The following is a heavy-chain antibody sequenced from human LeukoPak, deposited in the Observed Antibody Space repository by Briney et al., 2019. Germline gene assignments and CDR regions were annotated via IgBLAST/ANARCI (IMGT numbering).Heavy chain of an antibody. CDR1: GGSISSNY. D-gene: IGHD3-3*01. CDR2: IYYSGST. J-gene: IGHJ5*02. Sequence: PSETLSLTCTVFGGSISSNYWSWIRQPPGKGLEWIGYIYYSGSTKYNPSLKSRVTISVDMSKNQLSLKLTSVTAADTAMYYCASTRITIFGVVSEFDPWGQGTLVTVSS. V-gene: IGHV4-59*01. CDR3: ASTRITIFGVVSEFDP.